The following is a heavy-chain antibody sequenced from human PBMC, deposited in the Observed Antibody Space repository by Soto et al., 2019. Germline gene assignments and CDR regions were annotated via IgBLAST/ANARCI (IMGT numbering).Heavy chain of an antibody. CDR3: LKIEVAGRGNRVYYYYGMDV. V-gene: IGHV3-23*01. Sequence: WWSLRLSCSASVFTFNNYAMSWFRQAPGKGLEWVSLLSGSDDSTYYADSVKGRFTMSSDSSKTTLYLHMNSLRAEDTAVYYCLKIEVAGRGNRVYYYYGMDVWGQGTTVTVSS. CDR1: VFTFNNYA. CDR2: LSGSDDST. D-gene: IGHD6-19*01. J-gene: IGHJ6*02.